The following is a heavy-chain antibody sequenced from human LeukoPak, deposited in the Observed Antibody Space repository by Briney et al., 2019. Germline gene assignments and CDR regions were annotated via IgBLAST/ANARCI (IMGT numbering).Heavy chain of an antibody. V-gene: IGHV4-30-2*01. CDR2: IYHSGST. CDR1: GGSISSGGYS. CDR3: ARDSRRWGASTGYFDY. Sequence: SQTLSLTCAVSGGSISSGGYSWSWIRQPPGKGLEWIGYIYHSGSTYYNPPLKSRVTISVDRSKNQFSLKLSSVTAADTAVYYCARDSRRWGASTGYFDYWGQGTLVTVSS. J-gene: IGHJ4*02. D-gene: IGHD3-16*01.